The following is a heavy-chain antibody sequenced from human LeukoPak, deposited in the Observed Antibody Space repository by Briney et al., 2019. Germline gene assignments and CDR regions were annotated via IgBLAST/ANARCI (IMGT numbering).Heavy chain of an antibody. CDR1: GYTFTSYG. CDR2: ISAYNGNT. V-gene: IGHV1-18*01. J-gene: IGHJ4*02. Sequence: ASVKVSCKASGYTFTSYGISWVRQAPGQGLEWMGWISAYNGNTNYAQKLQGRVTMTTDTSTSTAHMELRSLRSDDTAAYYCATGQDSSSLGDYWGQGTLVTVSS. D-gene: IGHD6-6*01. CDR3: ATGQDSSSLGDY.